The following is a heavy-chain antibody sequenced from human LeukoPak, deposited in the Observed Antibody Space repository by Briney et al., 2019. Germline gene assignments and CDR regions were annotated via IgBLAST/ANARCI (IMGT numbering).Heavy chain of an antibody. Sequence: PSETLSLTCTVSGYSISSGYYWGWIRQPPGKGLEWVGSIYHSGSTYYNPSLKSRVTISVDTSKNQFSLKLSSVTAADTAVYYCARSIDSSLLNWFDPWGQGTLVTVSS. CDR1: GYSISSGYY. V-gene: IGHV4-38-2*02. D-gene: IGHD6-13*01. CDR3: ARSIDSSLLNWFDP. J-gene: IGHJ5*02. CDR2: IYHSGST.